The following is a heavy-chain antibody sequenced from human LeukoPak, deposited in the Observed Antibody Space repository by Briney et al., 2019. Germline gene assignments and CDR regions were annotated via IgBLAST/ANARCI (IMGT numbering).Heavy chain of an antibody. CDR3: ARLEGIVGSKVPFFDY. CDR1: GGSISSSSYY. V-gene: IGHV4-39*01. CDR2: IYYSGST. D-gene: IGHD1-26*01. Sequence: SETLSLTCTVSGGSISSSSYYWGWIRQPPGKGLEWIGSIYYSGSTYYNPSLKSRVTISVDTSKNQFSLKLSSVTAADTAVYYCARLEGIVGSKVPFFDYWGQGTLVTVSS. J-gene: IGHJ4*02.